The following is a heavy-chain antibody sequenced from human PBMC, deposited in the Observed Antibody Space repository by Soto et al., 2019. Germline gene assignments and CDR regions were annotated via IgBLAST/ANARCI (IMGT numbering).Heavy chain of an antibody. Sequence: QVQLQESGPGLVKPSETLSLTCAVSGDSISSYYCMWIRQPPGKGLESIGYLYYGRSANYNPSLKSRVTVSVDTSTNQCALTLSSMTAADTAVYYCALRSMAVVPEYWGQGTLVTVSS. V-gene: IGHV4-59*01. CDR2: LYYGRSA. J-gene: IGHJ4*02. CDR1: GDSISSYY. D-gene: IGHD3-22*01. CDR3: ALRSMAVVPEY.